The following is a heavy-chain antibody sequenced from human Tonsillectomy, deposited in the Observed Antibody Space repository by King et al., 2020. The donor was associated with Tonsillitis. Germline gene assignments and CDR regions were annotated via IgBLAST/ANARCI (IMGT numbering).Heavy chain of an antibody. D-gene: IGHD5-18*01. CDR3: ARDVGGYSYGLFNY. CDR1: GYTFIGYY. V-gene: IGHV1-2*02. CDR2: INPNSGGT. Sequence: VQLVESGAEVKKPGASVKVSCKASGYTFIGYYMHWVRQAPGQGLEWMGWINPNSGGTNYAQKFQGRVTMTRDTSISTAYMELSRLRSDDTAVYYCARDVGGYSYGLFNYWGQGTLVTVSS. J-gene: IGHJ4*02.